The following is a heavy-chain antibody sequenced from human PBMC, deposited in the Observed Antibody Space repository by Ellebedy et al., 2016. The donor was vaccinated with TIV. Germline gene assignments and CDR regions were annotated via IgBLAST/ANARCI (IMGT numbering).Heavy chain of an antibody. CDR3: ARNSDVVLIPSAYASSFDI. CDR1: GDSFSRSA. V-gene: IGHV1-69*13. CDR2: IHPTFGPT. Sequence: ASVKVSCKGSGDSFSRSAVSWVRQAPGQGLEWMGGIHPTFGPTTYAQQFQGRVMITADESTSTAYMELNGLTSADTAVYYCARNSDVVLIPSAYASSFDIWGQGTMVTVSS. D-gene: IGHD2-21*01. J-gene: IGHJ3*02.